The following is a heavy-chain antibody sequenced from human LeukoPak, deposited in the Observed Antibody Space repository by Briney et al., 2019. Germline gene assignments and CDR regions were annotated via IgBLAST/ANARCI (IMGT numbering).Heavy chain of an antibody. V-gene: IGHV1-2*02. D-gene: IGHD5-18*01. CDR1: GYTFTSYY. Sequence: ASVKVSCKASGYTFTSYYMHWVRQAPGQGLEWMGWINPNSGGTNYAQKFQGRVTMTRDTSISTAYMELSRLRSDDTAVYYCARGERGYSYGNVDYWGQGTLVTVSS. CDR3: ARGERGYSYGNVDY. CDR2: INPNSGGT. J-gene: IGHJ4*02.